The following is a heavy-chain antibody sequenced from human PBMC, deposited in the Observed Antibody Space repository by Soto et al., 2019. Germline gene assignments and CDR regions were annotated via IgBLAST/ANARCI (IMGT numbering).Heavy chain of an antibody. J-gene: IGHJ1*01. Sequence: QITLKESGPPLVKPTQTLTLTCTFSGFLLSTSGVGVAWIRQPPGKALEWLSLIYWDDDKRYRPSLKSRLTNTKDTSKNRVVPTKSKKHPVNTATYYCAHTPEDASQIRGTGRYFQHWGQGTLVTVSS. CDR2: IYWDDDK. V-gene: IGHV2-5*02. CDR3: AHTPEDASQIRGTGRYFQH. D-gene: IGHD3-10*01. CDR1: GFLLSTSGVG.